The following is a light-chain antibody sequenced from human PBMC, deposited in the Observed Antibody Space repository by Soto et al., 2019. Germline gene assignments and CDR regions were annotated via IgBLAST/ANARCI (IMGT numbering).Light chain of an antibody. CDR3: SSYTSRTTPV. Sequence: QSVLTQPASVSGSPGQTITISCTGTSSDVCGYAYVSWYQQYPGKVPKLVISEVSNRPSGVSHRFSGSRSGNTASLTISGLQAEDEADYHCSSYTSRTTPVFGGGTKLTVL. CDR1: SSDVCGYAY. CDR2: EVS. J-gene: IGLJ2*01. V-gene: IGLV2-14*01.